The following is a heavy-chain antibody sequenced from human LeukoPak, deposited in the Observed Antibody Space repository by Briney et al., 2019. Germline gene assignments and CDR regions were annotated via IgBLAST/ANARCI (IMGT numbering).Heavy chain of an antibody. D-gene: IGHD3-22*01. V-gene: IGHV3-30-3*01. CDR1: GFTFSSYA. J-gene: IGHJ3*02. CDR3: ASLIYYDSSGYHDAFDI. CDR2: ISYDGSNK. Sequence: GRSLRLSCAASGFTFSSYAMHWVRQAPGKGLEWVAVISYDGSNKYYADSVKGRFTISRDNSKNTLYLQMNSLRAEDTAVYYCASLIYYDSSGYHDAFDIWGQGTMVTVSS.